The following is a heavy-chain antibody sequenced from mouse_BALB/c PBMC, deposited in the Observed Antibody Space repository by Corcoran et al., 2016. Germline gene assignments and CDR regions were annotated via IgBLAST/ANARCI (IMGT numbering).Heavy chain of an antibody. CDR1: GYTFTNYG. CDR3: ASYYGSSFAY. CDR2: INTYTGEP. D-gene: IGHD1-1*01. Sequence: QIQLVQSGPELKKPGETVKISCKASGYTFTNYGMNWVKQAPGKGLKWMGWINTYTGEPTYADDFKGRFAFSLETSASTAYLQINNLKNEDTATYFCASYYGSSFAYWGQGTLVTVS. V-gene: IGHV9-3-1*01. J-gene: IGHJ3*01.